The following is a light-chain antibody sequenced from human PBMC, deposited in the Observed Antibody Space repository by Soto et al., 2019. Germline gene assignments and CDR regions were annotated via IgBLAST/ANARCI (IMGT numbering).Light chain of an antibody. CDR1: RSLSSAY. CDR2: GAS. J-gene: IGKJ1*01. V-gene: IGKV3-20*01. CDR3: HQYGSSPAT. Sequence: IELMQSPGTLPLSPGERATLSCRASRSLSSAYLAWYQQKPGQAPRLLISGASSRATGIPDRFSGRGSGTDFTLTISRLEPEDFAVYYCHQYGSSPATFGQGTKVDIK.